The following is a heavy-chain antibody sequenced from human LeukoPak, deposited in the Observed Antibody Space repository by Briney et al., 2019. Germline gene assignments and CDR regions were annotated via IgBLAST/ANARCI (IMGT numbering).Heavy chain of an antibody. CDR2: ITSSSSYI. Sequence: GGSLRLSCAASGFTFSSYSMNWVRQAPGKGLEWVSYITSSSSYIYYADSVKGRFTISRDNAKNSLYLQMNSLRSEDTAVYYCAKNYYDSSGYYQYFQHWGQGTLVTVSS. J-gene: IGHJ1*01. CDR1: GFTFSSYS. CDR3: AKNYYDSSGYYQYFQH. V-gene: IGHV3-21*01. D-gene: IGHD3-22*01.